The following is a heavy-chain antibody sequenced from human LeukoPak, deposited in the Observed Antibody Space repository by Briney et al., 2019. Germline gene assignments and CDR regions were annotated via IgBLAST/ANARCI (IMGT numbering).Heavy chain of an antibody. D-gene: IGHD3-10*01. Sequence: TSETLSLTCAVSGGSISSSNWWSCVRQPPGKGLEWIGEIYHSGSTNYNPSLKSRVTISVDKSKNQFSLKLSSVTAADTAVYYCARDSSLMVRGVISFDIWGQGTMVTVSS. CDR2: IYHSGST. CDR3: ARDSSLMVRGVISFDI. CDR1: GGSISSSNW. V-gene: IGHV4-4*02. J-gene: IGHJ3*02.